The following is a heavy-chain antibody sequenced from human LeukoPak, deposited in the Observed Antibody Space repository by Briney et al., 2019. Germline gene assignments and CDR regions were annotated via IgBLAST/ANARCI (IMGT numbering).Heavy chain of an antibody. V-gene: IGHV4-34*01. CDR3: ARLYYYGSGSH. J-gene: IGHJ4*02. CDR1: GGSFSGYY. Sequence: SETLSLTCAVYGGSFSGYYWSWIRQPPGKGLEWIGEINHSGSTNYNPSLKSRVTISVDTSKNQFSLKLSSVTAADTAVYYCARLYYYGSGSHWGQGTLVTVSS. D-gene: IGHD3-10*01. CDR2: INHSGST.